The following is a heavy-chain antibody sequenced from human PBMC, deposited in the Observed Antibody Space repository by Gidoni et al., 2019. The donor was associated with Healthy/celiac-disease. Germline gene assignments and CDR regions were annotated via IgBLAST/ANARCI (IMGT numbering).Heavy chain of an antibody. CDR3: ARVAPTYGLFDP. V-gene: IGHV3-7*05. J-gene: IGHJ5*02. Sequence: EVQLVESGGGLVQPGGSLRLSCAAAGFPFSSYWMSWVRQAPGKGLEWVANIKQDGSEKYYVDSVKGRFTISRDNAKNSLYLQMNSLRAEDTAVYYCARVAPTYGLFDPWGQGTLVTVSS. CDR1: GFPFSSYW. D-gene: IGHD4-17*01. CDR2: IKQDGSEK.